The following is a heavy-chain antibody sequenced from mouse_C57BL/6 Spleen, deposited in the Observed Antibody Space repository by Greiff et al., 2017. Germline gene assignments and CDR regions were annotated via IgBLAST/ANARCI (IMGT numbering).Heavy chain of an antibody. J-gene: IGHJ4*01. D-gene: IGHD1-1*02. CDR2: IYWDDDK. CDR1: GFSLSTSGMG. Sequence: QVTLKESGPGILQSSQTLSLTCSFSGFSLSTSGMGVSWIRQPSGKGLEWLAHIYWDDDKRYNPSLKSRLTISKDTSREHVCLTNTSMDTADTATYYCARRDGGSENAMDYWGQGTTVTVSS. V-gene: IGHV8-12*01. CDR3: ARRDGGSENAMDY.